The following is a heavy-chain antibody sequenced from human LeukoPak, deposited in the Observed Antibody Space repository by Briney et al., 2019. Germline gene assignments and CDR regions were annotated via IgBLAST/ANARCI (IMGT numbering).Heavy chain of an antibody. J-gene: IGHJ6*02. CDR1: GFTFSSYS. CDR3: AKVLFPGYSSGWYPLYGMDV. V-gene: IGHV3-48*01. Sequence: GGSLRLSCAASGFTFSSYSMNWVRQAPGKGLEWVSYISSSSSTIYYADSVKGRFTLSRDNSKNTLYLQMNSLRAEDTAVYYCAKVLFPGYSSGWYPLYGMDVWGQGTTVTVSS. CDR2: ISSSSSTI. D-gene: IGHD6-13*01.